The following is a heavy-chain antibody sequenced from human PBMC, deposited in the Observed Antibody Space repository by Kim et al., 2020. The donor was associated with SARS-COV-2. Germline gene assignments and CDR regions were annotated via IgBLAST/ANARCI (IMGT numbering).Heavy chain of an antibody. D-gene: IGHD5-18*01. J-gene: IGHJ3*02. Sequence: GGSLRLSCAASGFTFSSYSMNWVRQAPGKGLEWVSYISSSSSTIYYADSVKGRFTISRDNAKNSLYLQMNSLRDEDTAVYYCARDLGGYSYGADAFDIWGQGTMVTVSS. CDR1: GFTFSSYS. V-gene: IGHV3-48*02. CDR2: ISSSSSTI. CDR3: ARDLGGYSYGADAFDI.